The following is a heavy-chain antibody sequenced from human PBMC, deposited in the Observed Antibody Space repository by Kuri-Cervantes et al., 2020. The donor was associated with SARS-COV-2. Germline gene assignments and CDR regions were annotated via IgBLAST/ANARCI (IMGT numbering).Heavy chain of an antibody. J-gene: IGHJ6*03. CDR2: IWYDGKNE. CDR1: GFTFSNYA. Sequence: GESLKISCVASGFTFSNYAIHWVRQAPGKGLEWVAVIWYDGKNEYYAGSVKSRFTISRDNPRNTVLLQMNILRAEDTAIYYCARGAANYYMDVWGTGTTVTVSS. D-gene: IGHD3-16*01. V-gene: IGHV3-33*08. CDR3: ARGAANYYMDV.